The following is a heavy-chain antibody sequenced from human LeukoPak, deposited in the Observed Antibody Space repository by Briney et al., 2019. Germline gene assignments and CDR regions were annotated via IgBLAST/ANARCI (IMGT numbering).Heavy chain of an antibody. CDR2: IWYDGSNK. CDR1: GFTFSSYG. J-gene: IGHJ4*02. D-gene: IGHD6-19*01. CDR3: ASTLGSGWYFDY. Sequence: GGSLRLSCAASGFTFSSYGMHWVRQAPGKGLEWVAVIWYDGSNKYYADSVKGRFTISRDNSKNTLYLQMNSLRAEDTAVYYCASTLGSGWYFDYWGQGTLVTVSS. V-gene: IGHV3-33*01.